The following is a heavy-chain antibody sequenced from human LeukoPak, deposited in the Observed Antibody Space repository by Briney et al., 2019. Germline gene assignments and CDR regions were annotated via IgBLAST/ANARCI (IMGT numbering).Heavy chain of an antibody. Sequence: QPGGSLRLSCAASGFIFSNYWMNWVRQSPGKGLEWVANINQDGSEKYYVDSVKGRFTISRDSVKNSLYLQMNSLRAEDTAVYYCARDRPPYFSGSYYNIWGQGTLVTVSS. V-gene: IGHV3-7*01. J-gene: IGHJ4*02. CDR2: INQDGSEK. D-gene: IGHD3-10*01. CDR3: ARDRPPYFSGSYYNI. CDR1: GFIFSNYW.